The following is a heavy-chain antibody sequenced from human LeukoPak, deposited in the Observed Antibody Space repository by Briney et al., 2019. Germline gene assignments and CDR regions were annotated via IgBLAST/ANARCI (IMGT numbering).Heavy chain of an antibody. V-gene: IGHV3-48*01. CDR2: ISSSSSTI. Sequence: PGGSLRLSCAASGFTLSSYRMNWVRQAPGKGREWVSYISSSSSTIYYADSVKGRFTISRDNAKNSLYLQMNSLRAEDTAVYYCARQGSEYYMDVWGKGTTVTVSS. CDR1: GFTLSSYR. CDR3: ARQGSEYYMDV. D-gene: IGHD3-10*01. J-gene: IGHJ6*03.